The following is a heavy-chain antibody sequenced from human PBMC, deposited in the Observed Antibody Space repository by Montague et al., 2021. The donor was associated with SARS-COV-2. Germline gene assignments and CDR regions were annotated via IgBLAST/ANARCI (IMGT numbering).Heavy chain of an antibody. Sequence: SLRLSCAASGFSFSDYWMNWVRQAPGKGLEWVAGIKHDGSEKCYVDSVKGRFTISRDNAKNSLYLQMNSLRAEETAVYYCARGSTGWYAIFGQYGMDVWGQGTTVTVSS. V-gene: IGHV3-7*01. J-gene: IGHJ6*02. CDR3: ARGSTGWYAIFGQYGMDV. D-gene: IGHD6-19*01. CDR2: IKHDGSEK. CDR1: GFSFSDYW.